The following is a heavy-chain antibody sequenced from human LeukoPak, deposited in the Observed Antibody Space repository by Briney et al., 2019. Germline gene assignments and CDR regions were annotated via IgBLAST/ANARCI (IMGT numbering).Heavy chain of an antibody. V-gene: IGHV1-69*13. CDR2: IIPIFGTA. J-gene: IGHJ4*02. CDR1: GGTFSSHA. D-gene: IGHD1-26*01. Sequence: EASVNVSCKASGGTFSSHAISWVRQAPGQGLEWMGGIIPIFGTANYAQKFQGRVTITADESTSTAYMELSSLRSEDTAVYYCARGQDSGSVDYWGQGTLVTVSS. CDR3: ARGQDSGSVDY.